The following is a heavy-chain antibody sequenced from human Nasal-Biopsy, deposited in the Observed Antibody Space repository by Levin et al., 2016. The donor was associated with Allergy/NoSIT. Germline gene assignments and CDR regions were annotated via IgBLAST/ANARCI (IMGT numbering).Heavy chain of an antibody. Sequence: SETLSLTCTISGGSIRASSYYWVWFRQPPGKGLEWIGSMYYSGSTTYNPSLKSRVTISLGTSRNKFSLEVTSVTAADTAVYYCARHGLDQSAVFGSVQKYYFDYWGQGALVTVSS. D-gene: IGHD3-3*01. J-gene: IGHJ4*02. CDR2: MYYSGST. CDR3: ARHGLDQSAVFGSVQKYYFDY. V-gene: IGHV4-39*01. CDR1: GGSIRASSYY.